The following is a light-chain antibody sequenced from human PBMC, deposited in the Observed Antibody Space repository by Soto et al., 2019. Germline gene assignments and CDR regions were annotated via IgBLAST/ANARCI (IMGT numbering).Light chain of an antibody. Sequence: EIVLTQSPGTLSLSPGERDTLSCRASQSVSSSYLAGYQQKPGQAPRLLIYGASSRATGIPDRFSGSGSGTDFTLSISRLERGVFAVYYCQHYGRSPMHPFGQGTKLEI. V-gene: IGKV3-20*01. CDR3: QHYGRSPMHP. J-gene: IGKJ2*01. CDR2: GAS. CDR1: QSVSSSY.